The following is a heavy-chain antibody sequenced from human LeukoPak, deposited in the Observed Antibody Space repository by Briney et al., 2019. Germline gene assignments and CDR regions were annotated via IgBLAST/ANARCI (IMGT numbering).Heavy chain of an antibody. CDR2: ISHDGSNK. V-gene: IGHV3-30*01. CDR1: GFTFSSYA. Sequence: GGSLRLSCAASGFTFSSYAMHWVRQAPGKGLEWVAVISHDGSNKYYADSVKGRFTISRDNSKNTLYLQMNSLRAEDTAVYYCAREETAAAGAFDYWGQGTLVTVSS. CDR3: AREETAAAGAFDY. J-gene: IGHJ4*02. D-gene: IGHD6-13*01.